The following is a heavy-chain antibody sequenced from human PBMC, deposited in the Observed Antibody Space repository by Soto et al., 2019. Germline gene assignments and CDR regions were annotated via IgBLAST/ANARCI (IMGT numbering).Heavy chain of an antibody. D-gene: IGHD3-22*01. V-gene: IGHV1-3*02. Sequence: GASVKVSCKASGYTFTSYAMHWVRQAPGQRLEWMGWSNAGNGNTKYSQEFQGRVTITRDTSASTAYMELNSLRAEDTAVYYCASRGPYYYDSSGPGHWGQGTLVTVSS. CDR3: ASRGPYYYDSSGPGH. J-gene: IGHJ4*02. CDR2: SNAGNGNT. CDR1: GYTFTSYA.